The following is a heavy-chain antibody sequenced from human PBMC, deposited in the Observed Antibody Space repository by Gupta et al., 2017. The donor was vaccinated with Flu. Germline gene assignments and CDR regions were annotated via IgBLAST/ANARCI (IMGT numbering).Heavy chain of an antibody. CDR2: IWYDGSNK. D-gene: IGHD5-18*01. J-gene: IGHJ4*02. CDR1: GFTFSSYG. Sequence: QVQLVESGGGVVQPGRSLRLSCAASGFTFSSYGMHWVRQAPGKGLEWVAVIWYDGSNKYYADSVKGRFTISRDNSKNTLYLQMNSLRAEDTAVYYCARDREFGYSYGDYWGQGTLVTVSS. V-gene: IGHV3-33*01. CDR3: ARDREFGYSYGDY.